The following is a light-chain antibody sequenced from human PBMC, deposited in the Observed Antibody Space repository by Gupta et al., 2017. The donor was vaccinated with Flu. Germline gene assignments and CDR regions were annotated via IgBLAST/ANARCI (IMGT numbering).Light chain of an antibody. Sequence: VTLRWGGSFGKVASDHYNSWYQQRPGQAKRTLVYSRSTGSAGVPGGFSGSISGHKAALTITEAKGDEECSYWGDLYMGNGVWIFGGGTRLTVL. V-gene: IGLV8-61*01. CDR2: SRS. CDR3: DLYMGNGVWI. CDR1: FGKVASDHY. J-gene: IGLJ2*01.